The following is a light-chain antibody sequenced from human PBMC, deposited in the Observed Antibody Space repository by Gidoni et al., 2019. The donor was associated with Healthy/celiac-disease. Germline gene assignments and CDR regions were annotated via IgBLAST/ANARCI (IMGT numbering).Light chain of an antibody. V-gene: IGKV4-1*01. J-gene: IGKJ2*01. CDR1: TSVLYSYNNKNY. Sequence: DIVITQAPDSMAVSLGERAPINFKSSTSVLYSYNNKNYLACYQQKPGQPPKLLIYWASTRESGVPDRFSGSGSGKDFTLTISSLQAEDVAVYYCQQNYSTPPYTFGQGTKLEIK. CDR3: QQNYSTPPYT. CDR2: WAS.